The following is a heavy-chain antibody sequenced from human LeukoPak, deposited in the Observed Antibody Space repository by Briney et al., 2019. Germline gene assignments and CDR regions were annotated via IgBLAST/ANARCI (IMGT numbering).Heavy chain of an antibody. CDR1: GFSFGSYW. J-gene: IGHJ4*02. CDR2: MKHDGIEK. V-gene: IGHV3-7*05. Sequence: GRSMRLSCVASGFSFGSYWMAWVRQAPGKGLEWVANMKHDGIEKYHVDSVKGRFTISRDNTKNSLYLHMSSLRVEDTAVYYCAREGREGYNYPALDFWGQGILVTV. D-gene: IGHD5-24*01. CDR3: AREGREGYNYPALDF.